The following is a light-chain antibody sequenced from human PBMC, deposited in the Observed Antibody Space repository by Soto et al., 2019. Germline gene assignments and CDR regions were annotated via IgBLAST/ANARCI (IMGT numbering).Light chain of an antibody. Sequence: QSVLTQPASVSGSPGQSITISCAGTSSDVGGYNYVSWYQQHPGKVPRLISDVNKRPSGVSDRFSGSKSGNTASLTISGLQAEDEADYYSASITRSVTVVFGGGTKLTVL. J-gene: IGLJ2*01. CDR3: ASITRSVTVV. CDR1: SSDVGGYNY. CDR2: DVN. V-gene: IGLV2-14*03.